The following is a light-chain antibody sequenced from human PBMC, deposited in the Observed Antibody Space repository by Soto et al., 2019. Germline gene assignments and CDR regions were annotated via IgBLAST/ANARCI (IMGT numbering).Light chain of an antibody. CDR1: STDAVVYNR. V-gene: IGLV2-18*01. J-gene: IGLJ1*01. Sequence: QSALTQPPSVSGSPVQSVTISCTGTSTDAVVYNRVSWYQQPPGTAPKLMTYEVSKRPSGVPDRFSGSKSGNTASLTISGLRAADEADYYCSLYTSENAYVFGTGTKVT. CDR2: EVS. CDR3: SLYTSENAYV.